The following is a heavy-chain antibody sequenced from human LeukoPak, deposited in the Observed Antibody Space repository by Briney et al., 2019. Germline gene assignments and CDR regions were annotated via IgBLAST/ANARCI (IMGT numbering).Heavy chain of an antibody. CDR2: IYYSGST. V-gene: IGHV4-39*01. CDR1: GGSISSSSYF. J-gene: IGHJ4*02. Sequence: SETLSLTCTVSGGSISSSSYFWGWIRQPPGKGLEWIGSIYYSGSTYYNPSLKSRVTISVDTSQNQFSLKLSSVTAADTAVYYCARRRSSGKIFDYWGQGTLVTVSS. CDR3: ARRRSSGKIFDY. D-gene: IGHD3-10*01.